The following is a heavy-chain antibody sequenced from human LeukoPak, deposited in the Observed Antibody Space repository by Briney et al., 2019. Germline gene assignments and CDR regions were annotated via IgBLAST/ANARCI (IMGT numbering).Heavy chain of an antibody. D-gene: IGHD6-13*01. CDR3: ARVGYSRNNWFDP. CDR1: GGSISSYY. J-gene: IGHJ5*02. V-gene: IGHV4-59*01. CDR2: IYYSGST. Sequence: PSETLSLTCTVSGGSISSYYWSWIRQPPGKGLEWIGYIYYSGSTNYNPSLKSRVTISVDTSKNQFSLKLSSETAADTAVYYCARVGYSRNNWFDPWGQGTLVTVSS.